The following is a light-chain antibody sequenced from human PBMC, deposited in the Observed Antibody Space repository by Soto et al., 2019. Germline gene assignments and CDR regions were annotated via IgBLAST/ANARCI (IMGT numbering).Light chain of an antibody. CDR1: QGVTSSY. CDR3: QQYDSSPLT. V-gene: IGKV3-20*01. Sequence: EIVLTQSPGTLSLSPGERATLSCSASQGVTSSYLAWYQQKPGQAPRLLIYGASIRATGIPDRFSGSGSGTDLPLPISRLEPEDFAVYYCQQYDSSPLTFGGGPKVEIK. J-gene: IGKJ4*01. CDR2: GAS.